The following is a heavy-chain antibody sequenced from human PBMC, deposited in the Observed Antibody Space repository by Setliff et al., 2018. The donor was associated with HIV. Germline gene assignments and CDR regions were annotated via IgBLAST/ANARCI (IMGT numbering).Heavy chain of an antibody. CDR2: MYHSGST. J-gene: IGHJ3*02. V-gene: IGHV4-38-2*01. D-gene: IGHD1-1*01. CDR3: ARPFTTGIDAFDI. Sequence: ETLSLTCAVSGYSISSGYYWGWIRQPPGKGLEWIGSMYHSGSTYYNPSLKSRLTISVDTSKNQFSLKLSSVTAADTAVYYCARPFTTGIDAFDIWGQGTMVTVS. CDR1: GYSISSGYY.